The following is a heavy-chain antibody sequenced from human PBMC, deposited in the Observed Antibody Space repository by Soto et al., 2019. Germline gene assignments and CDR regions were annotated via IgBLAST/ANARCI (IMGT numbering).Heavy chain of an antibody. CDR2: IYPGDSDT. Sequence: EVQLVQSGAEVKKPGESLKISCKGSGYSFTSYWIGWVRQMPGKGLEWMGIIYPGDSDTRYSPSFQGQVTISADKSISTTYLQWSSLKASDTAMYYCARTAAAGKYYYGVDVWGQGTTVTVSS. J-gene: IGHJ6*02. D-gene: IGHD6-13*01. CDR1: GYSFTSYW. V-gene: IGHV5-51*01. CDR3: ARTAAAGKYYYGVDV.